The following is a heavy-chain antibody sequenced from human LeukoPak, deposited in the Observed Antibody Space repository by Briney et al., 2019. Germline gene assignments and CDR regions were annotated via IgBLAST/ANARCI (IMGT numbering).Heavy chain of an antibody. V-gene: IGHV3-7*05. CDR1: GFTFSNYW. J-gene: IGHJ3*02. Sequence: GSLRLSCATSGFTFSNYWMSWVRQAPGKGLEWAANIKQDGGEKYYVDSVKGRFTTSRDNAKNSLHLQMNSLRAEDTAVYYCARWGTYSSSWLGTFDIWGQGTMVTVSS. CDR3: ARWGTYSSSWLGTFDI. D-gene: IGHD6-13*01. CDR2: IKQDGGEK.